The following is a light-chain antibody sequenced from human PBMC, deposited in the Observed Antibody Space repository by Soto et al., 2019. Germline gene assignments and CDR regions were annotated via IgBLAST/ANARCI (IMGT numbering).Light chain of an antibody. V-gene: IGKV1-39*01. CDR2: AAS. CDR3: QQSYSTPP. CDR1: QSISSY. J-gene: IGKJ1*01. Sequence: DIQMTQSPSSLSASVGDRVTITCRASQSISSYLNWYQQKPGKAPKLLIYAASSLQSGVPSRFSGSGSGTDFTLTISSLQPVDFATYYCQQSYSTPPFGQGTKVEIK.